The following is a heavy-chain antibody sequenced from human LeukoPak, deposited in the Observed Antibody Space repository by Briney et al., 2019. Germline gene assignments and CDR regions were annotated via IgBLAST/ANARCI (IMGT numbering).Heavy chain of an antibody. CDR2: ISGSGGST. Sequence: PGGSLRLSCAASGFTFSSYAMSWVRQAPGKGLEWVSAISGSGGSTYYADSVKGRFTISRDNSKNTLYLQMNSLRAEDTAVYYCARDRGDYDAFDVWGQGTMVTVSS. CDR3: ARDRGDYDAFDV. D-gene: IGHD4-17*01. J-gene: IGHJ3*01. V-gene: IGHV3-23*01. CDR1: GFTFSSYA.